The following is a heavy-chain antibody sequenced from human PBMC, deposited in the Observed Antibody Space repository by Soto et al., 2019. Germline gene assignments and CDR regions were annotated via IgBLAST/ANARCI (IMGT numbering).Heavy chain of an antibody. CDR1: GYTFTSYG. CDR3: ARPSGIAAAGSLDH. CDR2: ISAYNGNT. Sequence: ASVKVSCKASGYTFTSYGISWVRQAPGQGLEWMGWISAYNGNTNYAQKLQGRVTMTTDTSTSTAYMELRSLGSDDTAVYYCARPSGIAAAGSLDHWGQGTLVTVSS. D-gene: IGHD6-13*01. V-gene: IGHV1-18*01. J-gene: IGHJ4*02.